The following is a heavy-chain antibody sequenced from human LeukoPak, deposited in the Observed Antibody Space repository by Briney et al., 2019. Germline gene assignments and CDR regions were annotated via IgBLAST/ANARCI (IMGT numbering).Heavy chain of an antibody. D-gene: IGHD3-22*01. V-gene: IGHV3-23*01. CDR1: GFTFSNYA. CDR2: ISGRGGST. Sequence: GGSLRLSCAASGFTFSNYAMSWVRQAPGKGLEWVSGISGRGGSTYYADSVKGRLTISRDNSKNTLYLQTDSLRAEDTAVYYCAKVGIRISLIIVVFTTADDWYFDLWGRGTLVTVSS. CDR3: AKVGIRISLIIVVFTTADDWYFDL. J-gene: IGHJ2*01.